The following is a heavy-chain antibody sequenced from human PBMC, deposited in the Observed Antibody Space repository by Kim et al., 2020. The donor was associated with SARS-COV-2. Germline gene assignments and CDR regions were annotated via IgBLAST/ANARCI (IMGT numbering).Heavy chain of an antibody. Sequence: GGSLRLSCTTSGFTFTGHAMRWVRQAPGKGLEWVSSIDGSDGTTYYVDSVKGRFSISRDDSKNSLYLQMSALRADDTAAYYCPKGRWGGIVDAWGQG. CDR3: PKGRWGGIVDA. D-gene: IGHD3-16*01. J-gene: IGHJ6*02. CDR1: GFTFTGHA. V-gene: IGHV3-23*01. CDR2: IDGSDGTT.